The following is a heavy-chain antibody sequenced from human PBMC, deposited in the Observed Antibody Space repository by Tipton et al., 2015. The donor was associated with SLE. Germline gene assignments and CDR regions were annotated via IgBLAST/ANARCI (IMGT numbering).Heavy chain of an antibody. CDR1: GDTIDGNTCF. CDR3: ARLTPWGYDY. J-gene: IGHJ4*02. CDR2: ISYSGAT. Sequence: TLSLTCTVSGDTIDGNTCFWDWIRQPPGKGLMLIGSISYSGATSYNPSLKSRVTISVDTSKNHFSLSLISVTAADTAVYYCARLTPWGYDYWGPGMLVTVSS. V-gene: IGHV4-39*07. D-gene: IGHD7-27*01.